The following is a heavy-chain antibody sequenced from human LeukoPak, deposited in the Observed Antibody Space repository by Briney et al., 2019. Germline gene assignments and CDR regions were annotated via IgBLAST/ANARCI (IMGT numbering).Heavy chain of an antibody. CDR1: GFTFSSYA. Sequence: SGGSLRLSCAASGFTFSSYAMSWVRQAPGKGLEWVSGISGSGDSTYYADSVKGRFTISRDNSKNTLNLQMNSLRVEDTAVYYCAKQYDFWSFSFDYWGQGTLVTVSS. V-gene: IGHV3-23*01. CDR3: AKQYDFWSFSFDY. J-gene: IGHJ4*02. D-gene: IGHD3-3*01. CDR2: ISGSGDST.